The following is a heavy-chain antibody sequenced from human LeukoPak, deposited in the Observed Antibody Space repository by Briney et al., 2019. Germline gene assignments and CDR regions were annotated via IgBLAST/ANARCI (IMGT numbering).Heavy chain of an antibody. CDR1: GFTFSDYY. V-gene: IGHV3-11*04. CDR2: ISSSGSTI. D-gene: IGHD3-10*01. Sequence: GGSLRLSRAASGFTFSDYYMSWIRQAPGKGLEWVSYISSSGSTIYYADSVKGRFTISRDNSKNTLYLQMNSLRAEDTAVYYCARGASGSGSYNLDYWGQGTLVTVSS. J-gene: IGHJ4*02. CDR3: ARGASGSGSYNLDY.